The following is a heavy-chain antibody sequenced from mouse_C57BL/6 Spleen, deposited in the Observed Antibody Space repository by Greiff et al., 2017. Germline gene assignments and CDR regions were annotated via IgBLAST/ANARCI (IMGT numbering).Heavy chain of an antibody. CDR2: IHPNSGST. J-gene: IGHJ2*01. V-gene: IGHV1-64*01. CDR1: GYTFTSYW. D-gene: IGHD2-3*01. Sequence: QVHVKQPGAELVKPGASVKLSCKASGYTFTSYWMHWVKQRPGQGLEWIGMIHPNSGSTNYNEKFKSKATLTVDKSSSTAYMQHSSLTSEDSAVYYCARDGLDYWGQGTTLTVSS. CDR3: ARDGLDY.